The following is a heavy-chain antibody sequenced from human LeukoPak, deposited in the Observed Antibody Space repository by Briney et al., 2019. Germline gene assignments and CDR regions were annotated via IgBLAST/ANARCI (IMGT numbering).Heavy chain of an antibody. D-gene: IGHD3-22*01. CDR3: ARALFGPGYYYDSSSYYYYYGMDV. V-gene: IGHV3-23*01. Sequence: GGSLRLSCAASGFTFSSYAMSWVRQAPGKGLEWVSAISGSGGSTYYADSVKGRFTISRDNSKNTLYLQMNSLRAEDTAVYYCARALFGPGYYYDSSSYYYYYGMDVWGQGTTVTVSS. CDR1: GFTFSSYA. J-gene: IGHJ6*02. CDR2: ISGSGGST.